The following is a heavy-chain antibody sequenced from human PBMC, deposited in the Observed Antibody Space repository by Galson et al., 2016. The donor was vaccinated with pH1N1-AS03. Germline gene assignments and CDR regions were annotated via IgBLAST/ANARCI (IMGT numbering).Heavy chain of an antibody. Sequence: SETLSLTCAVSGGSISSSDWWSWVRQPPGKGLEWIGEVYHTGSTNYNPSLKSRVIISVDKSKNRFSLNLTSVTAADTAVYYCARPGKERLWGSEVNWFDPWGQGTLVTVSS. D-gene: IGHD1-1*01. CDR2: VYHTGST. CDR3: ARPGKERLWGSEVNWFDP. V-gene: IGHV4-4*02. CDR1: GGSISSSDW. J-gene: IGHJ5*02.